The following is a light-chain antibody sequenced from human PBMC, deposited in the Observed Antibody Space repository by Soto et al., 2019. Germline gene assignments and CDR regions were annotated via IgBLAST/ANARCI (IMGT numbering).Light chain of an antibody. CDR1: QSVSSSY. Sequence: EIVLTQSPGTLSLSPGQRATLSCRASQSVSSSYLAWYQQRPGQAPRLLIYGASSRATGIPDRFSGSGSGTDFTLTISRLEPEDFSVYYCQQYDTSPFSFGPGTKVDIQ. V-gene: IGKV3-20*01. CDR2: GAS. J-gene: IGKJ3*01. CDR3: QQYDTSPFS.